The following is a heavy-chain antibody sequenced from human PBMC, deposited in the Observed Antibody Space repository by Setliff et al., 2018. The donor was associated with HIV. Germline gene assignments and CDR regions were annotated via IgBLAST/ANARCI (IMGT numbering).Heavy chain of an antibody. CDR2: IKEDGSEK. CDR1: GFTLGSYW. D-gene: IGHD7-27*01. V-gene: IGHV3-7*01. Sequence: GGSLRLSCVASGFTLGSYWMNWVRQAPGKGLEWVANIKEDGSEKSYVDSVKGRFTISRDNARNSLSLQMDGLTAEDTAVYYCARLNWGPWGPGTLVTVSS. J-gene: IGHJ5*02. CDR3: ARLNWGP.